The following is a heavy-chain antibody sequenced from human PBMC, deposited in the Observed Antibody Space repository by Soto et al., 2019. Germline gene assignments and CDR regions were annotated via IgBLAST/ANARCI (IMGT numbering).Heavy chain of an antibody. CDR1: GYTFPDFA. D-gene: IGHD3-16*01. CDR2: INVGNGNT. V-gene: IGHV1-3*01. CDR3: AREGAHYAPFDL. J-gene: IGHJ4*02. Sequence: QAQLVQSGAEAKKPGASVKVSCEASGYTFPDFALHWVRHAPGQGLEWMGGINVGNGNTGYSRKFQGRVTNGRDMSATTAYMEVTSLTSEDTAIYYCAREGAHYAPFDLWGQGTLVTVSS.